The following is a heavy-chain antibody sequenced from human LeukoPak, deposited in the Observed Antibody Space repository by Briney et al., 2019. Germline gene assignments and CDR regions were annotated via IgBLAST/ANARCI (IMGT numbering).Heavy chain of an antibody. J-gene: IGHJ4*02. D-gene: IGHD6-13*01. V-gene: IGHV3-23*01. CDR1: GFTFSSYA. Sequence: PGGSLRLSCAASGFTFSSYAMSWVRQAPGKGLEWVSAISGSGGSTYYADSVKGRFTISRDNAKNSLYLQMNSLRAEDTALYYCAKGRSWYYLDYWGQGTLVTVSS. CDR2: ISGSGGST. CDR3: AKGRSWYYLDY.